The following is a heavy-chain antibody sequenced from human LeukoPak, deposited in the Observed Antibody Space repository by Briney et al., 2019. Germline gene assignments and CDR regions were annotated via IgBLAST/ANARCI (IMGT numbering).Heavy chain of an antibody. CDR3: ARVGGVPAATLYNWFDP. CDR1: GFTFSSYS. V-gene: IGHV3-21*01. Sequence: GGSLRLSCAASGFTFSSYSMNWVRQAPGKGLEWVSSISSSSSYIYYADSVKGRFTISRDNAQNSLYLQMNSLRAEDTAVYYCARVGGVPAATLYNWFDPWGQGTLVTVSS. J-gene: IGHJ5*02. D-gene: IGHD2-2*01. CDR2: ISSSSSYI.